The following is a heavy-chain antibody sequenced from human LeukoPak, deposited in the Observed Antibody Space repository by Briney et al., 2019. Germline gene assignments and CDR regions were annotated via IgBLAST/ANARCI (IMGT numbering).Heavy chain of an antibody. V-gene: IGHV3-7*01. CDR1: GFIFSKYW. CDR2: IRRDGSVI. D-gene: IGHD4-23*01. CDR3: ARKHPTPHYYSYYYMDV. Sequence: GGSLRLSCVASGFIFSKYWMTWVRQAPGKGLEWVANIRRDGSVIHYLDSVKGRFTISRDNAKNSLYLQMHSLRAEDTAVYYCARKHPTPHYYSYYYMDVWGKGTTVTVSS. J-gene: IGHJ6*03.